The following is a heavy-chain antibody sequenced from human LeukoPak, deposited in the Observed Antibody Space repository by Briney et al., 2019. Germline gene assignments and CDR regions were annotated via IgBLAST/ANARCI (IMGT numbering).Heavy chain of an antibody. J-gene: IGHJ4*02. CDR1: GFTFSSYS. V-gene: IGHV3-48*02. D-gene: IGHD6-19*01. Sequence: GGSLRLSCAASGFTFSSYSMNWVRQAPGKGLEWVSYISSSSSTLYYADSVKGRFTISRDNAKNSLYLQMNSLRDEDTAVYYCARSPDSSGWYTGDYWGQGTLVTVPS. CDR3: ARSPDSSGWYTGDY. CDR2: ISSSSSTL.